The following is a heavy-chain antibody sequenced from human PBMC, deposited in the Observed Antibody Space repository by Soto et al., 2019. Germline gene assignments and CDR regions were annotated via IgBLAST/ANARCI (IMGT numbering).Heavy chain of an antibody. CDR3: ATLLYRRSWTNWFDP. CDR2: ISHSGGTI. J-gene: IGHJ5*02. CDR1: GFPFSSYE. V-gene: IGHV3-48*03. Sequence: PGGSLRLSCAASGFPFSSYEINWVRQAPGKGLEWVSYISHSGGTIYYADSVKCRFTISRDNAKNSLNLQMNNLRAEDTAAYYCATLLYRRSWTNWFDPWGQGTLVTVSS. D-gene: IGHD6-13*01.